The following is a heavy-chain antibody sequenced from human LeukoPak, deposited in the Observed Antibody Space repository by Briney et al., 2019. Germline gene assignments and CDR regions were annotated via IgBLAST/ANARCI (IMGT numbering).Heavy chain of an antibody. CDR3: ARAPNYGDYGGQ. J-gene: IGHJ4*02. V-gene: IGHV3-53*01. D-gene: IGHD4-17*01. CDR1: GFTVSNNC. CDR2: IYGGGTT. Sequence: GGSLRLSCAASGFTVSNNCMSWVRQAPGKGLEWVSLIYGGGTTYYADSVKGRFTISSDSSKNTLYLQMNSLRAEDTAVYYCARAPNYGDYGGQWGRGTLVTVSS.